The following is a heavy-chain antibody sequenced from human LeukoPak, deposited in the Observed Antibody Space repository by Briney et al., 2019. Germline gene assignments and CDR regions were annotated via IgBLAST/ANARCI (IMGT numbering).Heavy chain of an antibody. CDR2: IQQDGSES. J-gene: IGHJ6*03. CDR3: ARGRWFGAFYYMDG. Sequence: GGCLRLSCASSVFTFRNYWMNWVRQAGARGREGVADIQQDGSESKFVDSFRGGSTTSRDNAKNSQYLQMNSLRADDTAIYYCARGRWFGAFYYMDGWGKGTTVTASS. CDR1: VFTFRNYW. V-gene: IGHV3-7*01. D-gene: IGHD3-10*01.